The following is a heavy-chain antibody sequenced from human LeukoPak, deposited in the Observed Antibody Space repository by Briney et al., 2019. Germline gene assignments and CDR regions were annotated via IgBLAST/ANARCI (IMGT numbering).Heavy chain of an antibody. CDR3: AREGSPSHFDY. V-gene: IGHV3-66*01. Sequence: GGSLRLSCAAPGFTFSTYWMNWVRQAPGKGLEWVSVIYSGGSTYYTDSVKGRFTISRDNSKNTLYLQMNSLRAEDTAVYYCAREGSPSHFDYWGQGTLVTVSS. CDR2: IYSGGST. CDR1: GFTFSTYW. J-gene: IGHJ4*02.